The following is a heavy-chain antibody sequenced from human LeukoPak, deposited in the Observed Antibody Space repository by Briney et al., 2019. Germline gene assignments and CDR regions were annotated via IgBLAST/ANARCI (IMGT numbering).Heavy chain of an antibody. CDR3: AKGRYDHPQGAFDI. Sequence: GGSLRLSCVASGFTFSSYWMSWVRQAPGKGLEWVSGISWNSGSIGYADSVKGRFTISRDNAKNSLYLQMNSLRAEDMALYYCAKGRYDHPQGAFDIWGQGTMVTVSS. CDR1: GFTFSSYW. CDR2: ISWNSGSI. J-gene: IGHJ3*02. D-gene: IGHD3-22*01. V-gene: IGHV3-9*03.